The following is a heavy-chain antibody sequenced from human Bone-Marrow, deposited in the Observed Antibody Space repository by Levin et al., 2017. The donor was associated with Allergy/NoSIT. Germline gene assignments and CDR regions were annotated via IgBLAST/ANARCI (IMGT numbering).Heavy chain of an antibody. CDR2: ISGSGDST. CDR1: GFTFSNYA. J-gene: IGHJ4*02. CDR3: AKDRDFYGSESLGN. Sequence: GESLKISCAASGFTFSNYAMSWVRQAPGKGLEWVSGISGSGDSTYDGDSVKGRFTISRDNSKNTLYLQMNSLRSEDTAVYYCAKDRDFYGSESLGNWGQGTLVTASS. V-gene: IGHV3-23*01. D-gene: IGHD3-10*01.